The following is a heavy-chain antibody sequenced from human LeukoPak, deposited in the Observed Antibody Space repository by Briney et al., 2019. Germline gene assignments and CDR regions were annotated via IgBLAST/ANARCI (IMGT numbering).Heavy chain of an antibody. D-gene: IGHD3-22*01. V-gene: IGHV3-21*01. Sequence: GGSLRLSCAASGFTFSSYWMNWVRQAPGKGLEWVSSISSSSSYIYYADSVKGRFTISRDNAKNSLYLQMNSLRAEDTAVYYCARVMIVVLGGGNDYWGQGTLVTVSS. J-gene: IGHJ4*02. CDR3: ARVMIVVLGGGNDY. CDR1: GFTFSSYW. CDR2: ISSSSSYI.